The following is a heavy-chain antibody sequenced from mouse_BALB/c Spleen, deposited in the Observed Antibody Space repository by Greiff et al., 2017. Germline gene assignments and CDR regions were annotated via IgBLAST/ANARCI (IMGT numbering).Heavy chain of an antibody. CDR1: GYTFTSYW. V-gene: IGHV1S81*02. J-gene: IGHJ4*01. Sequence: QVQLQQPGAELVKPGASVKLSCKASGYTFTSYWMHWVKQRPGQGLEWIGEINPSNGRTNYNEKFKSKATLTVDKSSSTAYMQLSSLTSEDSAVYYCAPYYYGSRSYAMDYWGQGTSVTVSS. CDR2: INPSNGRT. CDR3: APYYYGSRSYAMDY. D-gene: IGHD1-1*01.